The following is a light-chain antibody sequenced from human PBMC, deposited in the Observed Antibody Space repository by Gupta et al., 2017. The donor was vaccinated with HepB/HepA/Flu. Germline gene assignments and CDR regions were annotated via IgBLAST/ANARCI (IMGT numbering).Light chain of an antibody. Sequence: EIVMTQSPATLSVSPGERATLSCRASQTVNNNLAWYQHKPGQAPRLLIYDASNRAKGIPDRFSGSGCGTEFTLTSSRRQSEDFALYYWQQDQVLRTFGQGTKVEI. CDR2: DAS. J-gene: IGKJ1*01. CDR3: QQDQVLRT. CDR1: QTVNNN. V-gene: IGKV3-15*01.